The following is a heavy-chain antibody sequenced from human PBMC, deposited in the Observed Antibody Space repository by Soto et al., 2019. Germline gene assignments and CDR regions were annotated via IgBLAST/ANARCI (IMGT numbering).Heavy chain of an antibody. Sequence: EVQLVESGGGLVQPGGSLRLSCAASGFTFSSYEMNWVRQAPGKGLEWVSYISSSGSTIYYADSVKGRFTISRDNAKNSLYLRMNSVRAEDTAVYYCARGDLAYCGGGCLYYYYYGMVVWGQGPTVTVSS. CDR1: GFTFSSYE. CDR3: ARGDLAYCGGGCLYYYYYGMVV. V-gene: IGHV3-48*03. D-gene: IGHD2-21*02. J-gene: IGHJ6*02. CDR2: ISSSGSTI.